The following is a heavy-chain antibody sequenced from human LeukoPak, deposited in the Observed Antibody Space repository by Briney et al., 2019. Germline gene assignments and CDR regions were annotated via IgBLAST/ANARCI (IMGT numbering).Heavy chain of an antibody. Sequence: GGSLRLSCTVSGFTVSSNSTSWVRQAPGKGLEWVSFIYSDNTHYSDSVKGRFTISRDNSKNTLYLQMNSLRVEDTAVYYCARRAGAYSHPYDYWGQGTLVTVSS. J-gene: IGHJ4*02. CDR3: ARRAGAYSHPYDY. V-gene: IGHV3-53*01. CDR1: GFTVSSNS. CDR2: IYSDNT. D-gene: IGHD4/OR15-4a*01.